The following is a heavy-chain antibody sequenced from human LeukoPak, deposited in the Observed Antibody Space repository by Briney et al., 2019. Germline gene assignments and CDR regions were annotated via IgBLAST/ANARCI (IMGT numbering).Heavy chain of an antibody. D-gene: IGHD4-17*01. V-gene: IGHV3-21*04. CDR2: ISGSSSYI. J-gene: IGHJ3*02. CDR1: GFTFSTYT. Sequence: PGGSLRLSCAASGFTFSTYTMDWVRQAPGKGLEWVSSISGSSSYIYYADSVRGRFTISRDNSKNTLYLQMNSLRAEDTAVYYCAKDYRTHDYGPHDAFDIWGQGTMVTVSS. CDR3: AKDYRTHDYGPHDAFDI.